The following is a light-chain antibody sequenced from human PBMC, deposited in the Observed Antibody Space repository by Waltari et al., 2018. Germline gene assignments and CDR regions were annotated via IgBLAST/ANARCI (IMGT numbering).Light chain of an antibody. J-gene: IGKJ4*01. CDR3: QQSYTTPLT. CDR2: GAS. V-gene: IGKV1-39*01. Sequence: DIQMTQSPSSLSASVGDRVTTTCRASQSISSYLNWYQHKRGKAPKLLIYGASSLQSGVPSRFSGSGSGTDFTLTISTLQPEDFATYYCQQSYTTPLTFGGGTRVEIK. CDR1: QSISSY.